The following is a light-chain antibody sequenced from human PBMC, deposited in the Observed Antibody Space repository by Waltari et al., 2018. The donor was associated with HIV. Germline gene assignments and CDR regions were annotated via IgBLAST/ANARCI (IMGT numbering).Light chain of an antibody. V-gene: IGLV1-47*01. Sequence: QSVLTQPPSASGTPGQRVTISCSGSRSNIGSNSVYWYPQLPGTTPKLLIYRNNQRPSGVPDRFSGSKSGTSASLAISGLRSEDEADYYCAAWDDSLSGWVFGGGTKLTVL. CDR2: RNN. CDR1: RSNIGSNS. CDR3: AAWDDSLSGWV. J-gene: IGLJ3*02.